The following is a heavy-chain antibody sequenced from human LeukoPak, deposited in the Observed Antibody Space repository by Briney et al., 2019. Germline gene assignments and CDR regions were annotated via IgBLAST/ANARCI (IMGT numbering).Heavy chain of an antibody. D-gene: IGHD1-26*01. J-gene: IGHJ4*02. CDR1: GGTFSSYA. V-gene: IGHV1-69*04. CDR3: AREEDQNPWERLGAAFFDY. Sequence: ASVKVSCKASGGTFSSYAISWVRQAPGQGLEWMGRIIPILGIANYAQKFQGRVTITADKSTSTAYMELSSLRSEDTAVYYCAREEDQNPWERLGAAFFDYWGQGTLVTVSS. CDR2: IIPILGIA.